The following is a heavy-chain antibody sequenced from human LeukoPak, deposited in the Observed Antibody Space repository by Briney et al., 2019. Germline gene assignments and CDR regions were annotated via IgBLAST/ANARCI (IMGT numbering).Heavy chain of an antibody. V-gene: IGHV4-61*02. CDR1: GGSISSGSYY. D-gene: IGHD3-3*01. Sequence: SETLSLTCTVSGGSISSGSYYWSWIRQPAGKGLEWIGRIYTSGSTNYNPSLKSRVTISVDTSKNQFSLKLTSVTAADTAVYYCARGTSDFWSGYYRLDYWGQGTLVTVSS. CDR3: ARGTSDFWSGYYRLDY. CDR2: IYTSGST. J-gene: IGHJ4*02.